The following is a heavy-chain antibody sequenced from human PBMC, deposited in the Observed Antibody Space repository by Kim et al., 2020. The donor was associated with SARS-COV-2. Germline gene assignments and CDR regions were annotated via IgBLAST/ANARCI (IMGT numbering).Heavy chain of an antibody. CDR1: EFSVSTKT. J-gene: IGHJ4*02. CDR2: IYSNGTT. V-gene: IGHV3-66*01. Sequence: GGSLRLSCAASEFSVSTKTMTWVRQAPGKGLEWVSVIYSNGTTYYADAVKGRFTTSSDTSKNTLYLQMDNLRADDTAVYYCSGDNYDSYWYNYWGQGTVVTVSS. D-gene: IGHD1-26*01. CDR3: SGDNYDSYWYNY.